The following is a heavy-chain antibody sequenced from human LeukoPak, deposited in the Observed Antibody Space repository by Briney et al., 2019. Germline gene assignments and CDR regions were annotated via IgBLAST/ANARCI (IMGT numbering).Heavy chain of an antibody. Sequence: ASVKVSCKASGYTFTGYYIHWVRQAPGQGLEWMGWINPNSGGTNYAQKFQGRVTMTRDTSISTAYMEVSRLRSDDTAVFYCARDLAMYSPDLDYWGQGTLVTVSS. D-gene: IGHD1-26*01. CDR1: GYTFTGYY. J-gene: IGHJ4*02. CDR3: ARDLAMYSPDLDY. V-gene: IGHV1-2*02. CDR2: INPNSGGT.